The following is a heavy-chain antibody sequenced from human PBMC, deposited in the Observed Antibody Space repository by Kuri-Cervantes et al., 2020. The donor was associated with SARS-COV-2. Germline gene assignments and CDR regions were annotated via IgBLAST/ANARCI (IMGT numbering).Heavy chain of an antibody. V-gene: IGHV1-69*13. CDR2: IIPIFGTA. Sequence: SVKVSCKASGGTFSSCAISWVRRAPGQGLEWMGGIIPIFGTANYAQKFQGRVTITADESTSTAYMELSSLRSEDTAVYYCARASGSSLHYGMDVWGQGTTVTVSS. CDR1: GGTFSSCA. CDR3: ARASGSSLHYGMDV. D-gene: IGHD1-26*01. J-gene: IGHJ6*02.